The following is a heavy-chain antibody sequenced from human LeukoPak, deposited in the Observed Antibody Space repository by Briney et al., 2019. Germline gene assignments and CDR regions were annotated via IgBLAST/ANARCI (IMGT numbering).Heavy chain of an antibody. V-gene: IGHV3-7*01. J-gene: IGHJ4*02. CDR1: GFTFRSYW. Sequence: PGGSLRLSCAASGFTFRSYWMSWVRQAPGKGLEWMTNIKQDGSEKYYVDSVRGRFTISRDNAKNSLYLQMNSLRAEDTAVYYCARGDWLPLPYAFDHWGQGTLVTVSS. CDR2: IKQDGSEK. CDR3: ARGDWLPLPYAFDH. D-gene: IGHD5-12*01.